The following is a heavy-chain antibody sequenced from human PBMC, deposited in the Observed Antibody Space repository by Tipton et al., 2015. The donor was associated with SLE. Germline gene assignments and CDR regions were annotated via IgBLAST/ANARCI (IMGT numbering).Heavy chain of an antibody. V-gene: IGHV4-59*08. J-gene: IGHJ5*02. CDR2: IYYSGDT. Sequence: TLSLTCTVSGGSISGHYWSWIRQPPGKALEWIGYIYYSGDTNYNPSLRSRVTISVDTSKNQFSLKLSSVTAADTAVYYCARLPTGFPNWFDPWGQGTLVTVSS. CDR1: GGSISGHY. CDR3: ARLPTGFPNWFDP. D-gene: IGHD4-17*01.